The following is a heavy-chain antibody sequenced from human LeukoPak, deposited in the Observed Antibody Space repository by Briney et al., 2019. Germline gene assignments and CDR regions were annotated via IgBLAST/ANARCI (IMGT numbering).Heavy chain of an antibody. V-gene: IGHV3-21*01. Sequence: GGSLRLSCAASGFTFSSYSMNWVRQAPGKGLEWVSSTSSSSSYIYYADSVKGRFTISRDNAKNSLYLQMNSLRAEDTAVYYCARYYDILTGYYRDFDYWGQGTLVTVSS. CDR2: TSSSSSYI. CDR3: ARYYDILTGYYRDFDY. CDR1: GFTFSSYS. J-gene: IGHJ4*02. D-gene: IGHD3-9*01.